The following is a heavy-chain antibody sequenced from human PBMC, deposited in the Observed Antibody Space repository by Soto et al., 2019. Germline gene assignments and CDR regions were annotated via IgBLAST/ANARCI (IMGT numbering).Heavy chain of an antibody. CDR3: ARGPRSGSDY. CDR1: GYGITSNG. V-gene: IGHV1-18*04. J-gene: IGHJ4*02. Sequence: GASVEVSWKASGYGITSNGISWVRQAPGQGLEWMGWISAYNGNTNYAQKLQGRVTMTTDTSTSTAYMELRSLRSDDTAVYYCARGPRSGSDYWGQGTLVPVS. D-gene: IGHD5-12*01. CDR2: ISAYNGNT.